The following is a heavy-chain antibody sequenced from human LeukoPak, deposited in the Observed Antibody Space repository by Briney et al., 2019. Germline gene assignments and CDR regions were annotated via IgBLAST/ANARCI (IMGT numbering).Heavy chain of an antibody. V-gene: IGHV4-39*01. D-gene: IGHD4-23*01. CDR2: IYYSGST. Sequence: PSETLSLTCTVSGGSISSSSYYWGWIRQPPGKGLEWIGSIYYSGSTYYNPSLKSRVTISVDTSKNQFSLKLSSVTAADTAVYYCANSRVPQPISYWGQGTLVTVSS. J-gene: IGHJ4*02. CDR3: ANSRVPQPISY. CDR1: GGSISSSSYY.